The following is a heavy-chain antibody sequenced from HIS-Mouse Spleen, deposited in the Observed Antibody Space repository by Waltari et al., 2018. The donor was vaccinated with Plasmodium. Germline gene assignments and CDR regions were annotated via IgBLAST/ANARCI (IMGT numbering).Heavy chain of an antibody. CDR3: ASSWYWYFDL. Sequence: EVQLVESGGGLVQPGGSLRLSCAASGFTFGSYWMSWVRQAPGKGLEWGANIKQDGSEKYYVDSVKGRFTISRDNAKNSLYLQMNSLRAEDTAVYYCASSWYWYFDLWGRGTLVTVSS. J-gene: IGHJ2*01. CDR1: GFTFGSYW. CDR2: IKQDGSEK. V-gene: IGHV3-7*01. D-gene: IGHD6-13*01.